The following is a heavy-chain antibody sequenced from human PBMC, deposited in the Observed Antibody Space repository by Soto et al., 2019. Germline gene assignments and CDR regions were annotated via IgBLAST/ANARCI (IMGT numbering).Heavy chain of an antibody. J-gene: IGHJ6*02. D-gene: IGHD6-13*01. Sequence: GESLKISGKGSGYSFTSYWISWVRQMPGKGLEWMGRIDPSDSYTNYSPSFQGHVTISADQSISTAYLQWSSLKASETAMYYCALFRSWSSYGLDVWGQGTTVTVSS. CDR1: GYSFTSYW. CDR3: ALFRSWSSYGLDV. CDR2: IDPSDSYT. V-gene: IGHV5-10-1*01.